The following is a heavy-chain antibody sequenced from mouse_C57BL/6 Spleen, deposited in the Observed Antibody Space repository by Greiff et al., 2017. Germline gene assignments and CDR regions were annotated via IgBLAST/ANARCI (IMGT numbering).Heavy chain of an antibody. J-gene: IGHJ1*03. CDR1: GYAFSSSW. D-gene: IGHD2-3*01. V-gene: IGHV1-82*01. Sequence: QVQLKQSGPELVKPGASVKISCKASGYAFSSSWMNWVKQRPGKGLEWIGRIYPGDGDTNYNGKFKGKATLTADKSSSTAYMQLSSLTSEDSAVYFCARWLLQDWYFDVWGTGTTVTVSS. CDR3: ARWLLQDWYFDV. CDR2: IYPGDGDT.